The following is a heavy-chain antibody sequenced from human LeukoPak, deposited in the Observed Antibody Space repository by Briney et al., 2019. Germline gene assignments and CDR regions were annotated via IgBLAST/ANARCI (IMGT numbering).Heavy chain of an antibody. Sequence: PGGTLRLSCAASGFTFSSYGMTWVRQAPGKGLEWVSVISGSDDSTYYADSVKGRFTISRDNSKNTLYLQMNSLRAEDTAVYYCARGGSYLSAFDIWGQGTMVTVSS. CDR2: ISGSDDST. V-gene: IGHV3-23*01. D-gene: IGHD1-26*01. CDR3: ARGGSYLSAFDI. CDR1: GFTFSSYG. J-gene: IGHJ3*02.